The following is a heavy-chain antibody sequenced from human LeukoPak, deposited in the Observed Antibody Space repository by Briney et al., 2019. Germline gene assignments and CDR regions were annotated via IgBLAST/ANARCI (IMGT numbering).Heavy chain of an antibody. D-gene: IGHD5-12*01. J-gene: IGHJ4*02. V-gene: IGHV3-30*04. Sequence: GRSLRLSCAASGFTFSSYAMHWVRQAPGKGLEWVAVISYDGSNKYYADSVKGRFTISRDNSKNTLYLQMNSLRAEDTAVYYCARGAGGYSGYDQHFDYWGQGTLVTVSS. CDR2: ISYDGSNK. CDR1: GFTFSSYA. CDR3: ARGAGGYSGYDQHFDY.